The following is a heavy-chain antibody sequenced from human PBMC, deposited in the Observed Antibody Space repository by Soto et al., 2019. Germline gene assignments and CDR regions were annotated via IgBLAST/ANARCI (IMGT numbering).Heavy chain of an antibody. J-gene: IGHJ5*02. V-gene: IGHV4-59*02. CDR1: GGSVRSYY. CDR2: IYYSGIT. D-gene: IGHD1-26*01. Sequence: PSETLSLTCTVSGGSVRSYYWSRIRQPPGKGLEWIGYIYYSGITNYNPSLKSRVTISVDTSTNQFPLKLSSVTAADTAVYYCARGGSWFDPWGQGTLVPVSS. CDR3: ARGGSWFDP.